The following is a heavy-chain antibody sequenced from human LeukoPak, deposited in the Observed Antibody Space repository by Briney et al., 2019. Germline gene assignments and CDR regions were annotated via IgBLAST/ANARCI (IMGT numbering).Heavy chain of an antibody. Sequence: GGSLRLSCAASGFTFSSYSMNWVRQAPGKGLEWVSSISSSSSYIYYADSVKGRFTISRDNAKNSLYLQMNSLRAEDTAVYYCARDPKYCSSTSCYTGHYGMDVWGQGTTVTVSS. CDR3: ARDPKYCSSTSCYTGHYGMDV. J-gene: IGHJ6*02. D-gene: IGHD2-2*02. V-gene: IGHV3-21*01. CDR2: ISSSSSYI. CDR1: GFTFSSYS.